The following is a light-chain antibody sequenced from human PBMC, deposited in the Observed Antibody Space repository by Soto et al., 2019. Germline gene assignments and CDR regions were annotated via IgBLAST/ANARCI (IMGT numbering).Light chain of an antibody. CDR2: EDT. J-gene: IGLJ2*01. CDR3: CSYAGPTIFVV. V-gene: IGLV2-23*02. CDR1: SSDIGSYNR. Sequence: QSVLTQPASVSGSPGQSITISCTGTSSDIGSYNRVSWYQQHLGKAPKLMIYEDTQRPSRVSNRFSDSKSGNTASLTITGLQAEDEADYYCCSYAGPTIFVVFGGGTKLTVL.